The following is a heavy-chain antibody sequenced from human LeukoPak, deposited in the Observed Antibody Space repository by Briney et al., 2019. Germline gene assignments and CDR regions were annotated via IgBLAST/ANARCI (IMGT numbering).Heavy chain of an antibody. CDR3: ARATARPLDY. V-gene: IGHV4-34*01. D-gene: IGHD2-21*02. CDR2: INHSGST. J-gene: IGHJ4*02. CDR1: GGSFSGYY. Sequence: PSETLSLTCAVYGGSFSGYYWSWIRQPPGKGLEWIGEINHSGSTNYNPSLKSRVTISVDTSKNQFSLKLSSVTAADTAVYYCARATARPLDYWGQGILVTVSS.